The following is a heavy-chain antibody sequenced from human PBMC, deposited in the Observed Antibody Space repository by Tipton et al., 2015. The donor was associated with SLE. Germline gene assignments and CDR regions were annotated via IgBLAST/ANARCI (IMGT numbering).Heavy chain of an antibody. V-gene: IGHV3-74*01. CDR3: ARGGYREDVGFFDY. CDR2: INSDGSST. CDR1: GFTFSSYW. D-gene: IGHD5-18*01. J-gene: IGHJ4*02. Sequence: SLRLSCAASGFTFSSYWMHWVRQAPGKGLVWVSRINSDGSSTSYADSVKGRFTISRDNSKNTLYLQMNSLRSDDTAVYYCARGGYREDVGFFDYWGQGTLVTVSS.